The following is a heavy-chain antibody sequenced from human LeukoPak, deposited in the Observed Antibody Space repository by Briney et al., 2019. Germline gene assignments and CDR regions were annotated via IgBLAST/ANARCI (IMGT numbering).Heavy chain of an antibody. V-gene: IGHV4-59*13. D-gene: IGHD3-10*01. CDR1: GGSISSYY. CDR2: IYSSGNT. CDR3: AREIGGSGRGDV. J-gene: IGHJ6*02. Sequence: SETLSLTCTVSGGSISSYYWSWIRQPPGKGLEWIGYIYSSGNTNYNPSPKSRLTISIDTSKNQFSLKLSSVTAADTAVYYCAREIGGSGRGDVWGQGTTVTVSS.